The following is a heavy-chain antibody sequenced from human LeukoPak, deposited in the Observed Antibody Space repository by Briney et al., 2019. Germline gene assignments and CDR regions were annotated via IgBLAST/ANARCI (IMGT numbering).Heavy chain of an antibody. CDR1: GFTFSSYA. Sequence: GGSLRLSCAASGFTFSSYAMSWVRQPPGKGLNWVSSISGSSGNTFYADSVKGRFTISRDNSKNTLYLQMNSLRAEDTAVYYCARWGRDLDAFDIWGQGTMVTVSS. V-gene: IGHV3-23*01. D-gene: IGHD3-16*01. CDR3: ARWGRDLDAFDI. CDR2: ISGSSGNT. J-gene: IGHJ3*02.